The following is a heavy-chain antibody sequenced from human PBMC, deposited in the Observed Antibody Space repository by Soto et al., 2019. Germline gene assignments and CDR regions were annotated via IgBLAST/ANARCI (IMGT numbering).Heavy chain of an antibody. J-gene: IGHJ3*02. Sequence: GGSLRLSCAASGFTFSSYAMSWVGQAPGKGLEWVSAISGSGGSTYYADSVKGRFTISRDNSKNTLYLQMNSLRAEDTAVYYCAKLVGSGYYSDAFDIWGQGTMVTVSS. CDR2: ISGSGGST. V-gene: IGHV3-23*01. CDR3: AKLVGSGYYSDAFDI. D-gene: IGHD3-22*01. CDR1: GFTFSSYA.